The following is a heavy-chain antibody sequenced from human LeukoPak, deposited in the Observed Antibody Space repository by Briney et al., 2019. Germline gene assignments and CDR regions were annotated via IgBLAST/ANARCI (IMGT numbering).Heavy chain of an antibody. Sequence: SVTLSFTGSGASFTIYAISWVRQAPGQRLEWLGGIIPIFGSANYSQKFHGRGRITMAEATTTDYMELNILRSTAAATSDYYRAAAAVDGYSYGYSDYSDMDVWGKGTTVTVSS. J-gene: IGHJ6*03. D-gene: IGHD5-18*01. CDR3: YRAAAAVDGYSYGYSDYSDMDV. CDR2: IIPIFGSA. V-gene: IGHV1-69*05. CDR1: GASFTIYA.